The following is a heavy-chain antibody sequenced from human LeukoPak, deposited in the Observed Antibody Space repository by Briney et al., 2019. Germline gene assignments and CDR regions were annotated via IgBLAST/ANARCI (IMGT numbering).Heavy chain of an antibody. CDR2: IYTSGST. J-gene: IGHJ4*02. D-gene: IGHD6-25*01. Sequence: PSETLSLTCTVSGGSISTYYWTWIRQPAGKGLEWIGRIYTSGSTNYHPSLKSRVTMSVDTSKNQFSLKLSSVTAADTAVYYCARGVPSAADFDYLGQGTLVTVSS. CDR1: GGSISTYY. CDR3: ARGVPSAADFDY. V-gene: IGHV4-4*07.